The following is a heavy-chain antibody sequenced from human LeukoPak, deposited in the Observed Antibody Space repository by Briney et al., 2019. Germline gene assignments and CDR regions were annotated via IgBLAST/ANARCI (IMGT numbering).Heavy chain of an antibody. D-gene: IGHD1-26*01. Sequence: SGGSLRLSCAASGFNFRAYTMNWVRQAPGKGLEWVAVISYDGSNKYYADSVKGRFTISRDNSKNTLYLQMNSLRAEDTAVYYCAKGGAVGATSFDYWGQGTLVTVSS. CDR1: GFNFRAYT. J-gene: IGHJ4*02. V-gene: IGHV3-30*18. CDR2: ISYDGSNK. CDR3: AKGGAVGATSFDY.